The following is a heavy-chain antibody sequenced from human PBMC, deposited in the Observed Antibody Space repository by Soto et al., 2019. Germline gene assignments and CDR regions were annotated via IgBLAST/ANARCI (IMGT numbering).Heavy chain of an antibody. CDR1: GYTFTTYG. CDR2: ISTYNGNT. D-gene: IGHD3-22*01. CDR3: ARGPTDYYDNSGNYFLDY. V-gene: IGHV1-18*01. Sequence: QVQLVQSGAEVKKPGASVKVSCKASGYTFTTYGMSWVGQAPGQGLDWMGWISTYNGNTKYAERLQGRVTMTTDTTTSTADMELRSLRSDDTAVYYCARGPTDYYDNSGNYFLDYWGQGTLVTVSS. J-gene: IGHJ4*02.